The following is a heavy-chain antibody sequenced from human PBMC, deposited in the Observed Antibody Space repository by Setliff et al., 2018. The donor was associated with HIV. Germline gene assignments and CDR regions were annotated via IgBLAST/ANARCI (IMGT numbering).Heavy chain of an antibody. CDR3: VALVPGGGGRGP. Sequence: PSETLSLTCTVSGGYLSNHNWIWIRQPPGKGLEWIGRISDSGTADYDPSLKSRLTIALDTSRNQFSLKLTSVTAADTAIYYCVALVPGGGGRGPWGQGTLVTV. D-gene: IGHD2-15*01. V-gene: IGHV4-59*03. CDR1: GGYLSNHN. CDR2: ISDSGTA. J-gene: IGHJ5*02.